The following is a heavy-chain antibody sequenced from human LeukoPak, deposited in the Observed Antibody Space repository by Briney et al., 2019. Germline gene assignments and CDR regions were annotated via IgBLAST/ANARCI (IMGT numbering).Heavy chain of an antibody. D-gene: IGHD7-27*01. CDR3: ALTDTDDFLDS. CDR1: VNIFPKYG. CDR2: ISAYTGET. J-gene: IGHJ4*02. V-gene: IGHV1-18*01. Sequence: ASVKVSCKTSVNIFPKYGVNWVRQAPGRGLEWMGWISAYTGETVYAPDLQDRVTMTTDTSTNTAYMDLWSLRSDDTAFYFCALTDTDDFLDSWGQGTLVAVSS.